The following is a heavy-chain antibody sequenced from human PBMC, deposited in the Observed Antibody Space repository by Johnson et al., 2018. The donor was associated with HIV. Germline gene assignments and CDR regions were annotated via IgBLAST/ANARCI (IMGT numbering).Heavy chain of an antibody. J-gene: IGHJ3*02. CDR3: ANSYSSSSGNNDYAFDI. V-gene: IGHV3-30*18. CDR2: ISYDGSNK. CDR1: GITVSSNY. Sequence: QMLLVESGGGLVQPGWSLRLSCAASGITVSSNYMSWVRQAPGKGLEWVAVISYDGSNKYYADSVKGRFTISRDNSKNTLYLQMNSLRAEDTAVYYCANSYSSSSGNNDYAFDIWGQGTMVTVSS. D-gene: IGHD6-6*01.